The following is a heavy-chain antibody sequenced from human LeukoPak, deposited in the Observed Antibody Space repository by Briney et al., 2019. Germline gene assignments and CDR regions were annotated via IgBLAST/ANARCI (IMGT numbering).Heavy chain of an antibody. CDR2: ISGSGVTT. Sequence: GGSLRLPCAASGITFNNNAMSWVRQAPGKGLEWVSSISGSGVTTYYVGSVKGRFTVSRDNSKSTLYLQMNSLRAEDTAVYYCAKDEGGYSSSSNTQEYNWFDPWGQGTLVTVSS. J-gene: IGHJ5*02. CDR1: GITFNNNA. D-gene: IGHD6-6*01. CDR3: AKDEGGYSSSSNTQEYNWFDP. V-gene: IGHV3-23*01.